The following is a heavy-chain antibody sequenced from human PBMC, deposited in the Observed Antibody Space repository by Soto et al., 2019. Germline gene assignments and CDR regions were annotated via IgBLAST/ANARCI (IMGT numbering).Heavy chain of an antibody. J-gene: IGHJ1*01. CDR1: GFTFSNYW. V-gene: IGHV3-7*01. Sequence: EVQLVESGGGLVQPGGSLRLSCAASGFTFSNYWMTWVRQAPGKGLEWVANIKQEGSEKYYVDSVKGRFTISRDNAKNSLYLQMDSLSAEDTAVYYCARTGQQWLVDHWGQGTLVTVSS. CDR2: IKQEGSEK. D-gene: IGHD6-19*01. CDR3: ARTGQQWLVDH.